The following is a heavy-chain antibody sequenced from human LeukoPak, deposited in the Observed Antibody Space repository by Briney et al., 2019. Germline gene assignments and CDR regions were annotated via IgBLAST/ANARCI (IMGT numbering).Heavy chain of an antibody. CDR1: GFTFDDYA. CDR3: AKSVSHFWSGLVV. CDR2: ISWDGGST. J-gene: IGHJ6*04. Sequence: GGSLKLSCAASGFTFDDYAMHWVRQAPGKGLEWVSLISWDGGSTYYADSVKGRFTISRDNSKNSLYLQMNSLRAEDTALYYCAKSVSHFWSGLVVWGKGTTVTVSS. V-gene: IGHV3-43D*03. D-gene: IGHD3-3*02.